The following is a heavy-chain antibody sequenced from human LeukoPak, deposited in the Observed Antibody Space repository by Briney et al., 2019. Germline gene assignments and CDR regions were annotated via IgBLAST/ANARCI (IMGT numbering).Heavy chain of an antibody. V-gene: IGHV3-64*02. D-gene: IGHD6-13*01. Sequence: QSGGSLRLSCAASGFTFSSYAMHWVRQAPGKGLEFVSTISTNGGTTYYADSVKGRFTISRDNSENTLYLQMGSLRAEDMAVYYCARARSWYGPVDYWGQGTLVTVSS. CDR1: GFTFSSYA. CDR2: ISTNGGTT. CDR3: ARARSWYGPVDY. J-gene: IGHJ4*02.